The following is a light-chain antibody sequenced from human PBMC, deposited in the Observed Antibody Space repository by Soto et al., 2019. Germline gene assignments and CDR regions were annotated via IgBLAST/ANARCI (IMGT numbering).Light chain of an antibody. CDR2: AAS. CDR1: QSVSSSS. V-gene: IGKV3-20*01. Sequence: EIVLTQSPDTLSLSPGDRATLSCWASQSVSSSSLAWYQQKPGQAPRLLIYAASSRATGIPDRFSGSVSGTDFTLTISRLEPEDFAVFYCQQYGSSPSTFGGGTKVEIK. J-gene: IGKJ4*01. CDR3: QQYGSSPST.